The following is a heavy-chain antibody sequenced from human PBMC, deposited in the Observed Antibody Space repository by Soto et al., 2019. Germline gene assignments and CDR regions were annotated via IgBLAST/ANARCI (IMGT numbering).Heavy chain of an antibody. Sequence: QVQLVQSGSEVKKPGSSVKVSCKASGGTFRSYIISWVRQAPGQGLEWMGMIIPILGIAIYAQTFQARVTITADNSTSTAYMELSSLRCEDTAVYYCARPKDAYSPFGYWGQGALVTVCS. CDR3: ARPKDAYSPFGY. J-gene: IGHJ4*02. CDR2: IIPILGIA. D-gene: IGHD4-4*01. CDR1: GGTFRSYI. V-gene: IGHV1-69*02.